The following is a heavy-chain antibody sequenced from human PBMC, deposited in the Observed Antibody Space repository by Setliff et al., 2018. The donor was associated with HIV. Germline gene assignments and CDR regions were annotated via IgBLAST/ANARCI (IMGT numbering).Heavy chain of an antibody. D-gene: IGHD2-8*01. J-gene: IGHJ4*01. CDR1: NYSITSNYY. CDR2: INHGRKT. V-gene: IGHV4-38-2*02. CDR3: ARLGDFSYSSRYLYAFDF. Sequence: SETLSLTCIVSNYSITSNYYWAWIRQPPGQGLEWIGSINHGRKTYYSPSLKSRVAISVDTSKNQFSLHFQSVTAADTALYFCARLGDFSYSSRYLYAFDFWGHGALVTVSS.